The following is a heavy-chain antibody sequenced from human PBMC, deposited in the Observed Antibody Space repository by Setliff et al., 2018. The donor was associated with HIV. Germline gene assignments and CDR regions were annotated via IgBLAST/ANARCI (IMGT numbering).Heavy chain of an antibody. J-gene: IGHJ4*02. D-gene: IGHD5-18*01. CDR1: GGTFSSYA. Sequence: ASVKVSCKASGGTFSSYAISWVRQAPGQGLEWMGGIIPILGIANYAQKFQGRVTITADESTSTAYMELSSLRSEDTAVYYCARVRQGGVDTAMVDWGQGTLVTVSS. CDR2: IIPILGIA. V-gene: IGHV1-69*10. CDR3: ARVRQGGVDTAMVD.